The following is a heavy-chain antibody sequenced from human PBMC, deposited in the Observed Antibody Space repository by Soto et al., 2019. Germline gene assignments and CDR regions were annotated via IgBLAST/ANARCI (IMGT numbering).Heavy chain of an antibody. Sequence: QVQLVQSGAEVKKPGSSVKVSCKASGGTFSSYAISWVRQAPGQGLEWMGGIIPIFGTANYAQKFQGRVTITAHESKSKAYMELSRLRSEDTAVYYCARLGAGGQAASFDYWGQGTLVTVSS. CDR2: IIPIFGTA. V-gene: IGHV1-69*12. CDR3: ARLGAGGQAASFDY. CDR1: GGTFSSYA. J-gene: IGHJ4*01. D-gene: IGHD2-15*01.